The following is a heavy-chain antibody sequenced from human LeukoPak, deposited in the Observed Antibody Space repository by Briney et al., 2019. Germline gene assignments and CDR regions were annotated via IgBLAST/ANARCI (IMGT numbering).Heavy chain of an antibody. CDR1: GFTFNSYG. D-gene: IGHD4-17*01. Sequence: GGSLRLSCAASGFTFNSYGMHWVRQAPGKGLEWVAFIRYDGTNAYYPDSVRGRFTISRDNSKNTLYLQMNSLRGEDTAVYYCAKDQRIPTVNTINYYYYMDVWGKGTTVTVSS. CDR2: IRYDGTNA. CDR3: AKDQRIPTVNTINYYYYMDV. J-gene: IGHJ6*03. V-gene: IGHV3-30*02.